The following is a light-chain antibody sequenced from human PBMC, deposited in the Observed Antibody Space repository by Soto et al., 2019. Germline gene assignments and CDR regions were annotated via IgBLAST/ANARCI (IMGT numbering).Light chain of an antibody. CDR2: SNN. Sequence: QSVLTQPPSASGTPGQRVTISCSGTSSNIGSNTVNWYQQLPETAPNLLIYSNNDRPSGVPDRFSGSKSGTSASLAISGLQSDDEADYFCAAWDDSLNVYVFGTGTKLTVL. V-gene: IGLV1-44*01. J-gene: IGLJ1*01. CDR1: SSNIGSNT. CDR3: AAWDDSLNVYV.